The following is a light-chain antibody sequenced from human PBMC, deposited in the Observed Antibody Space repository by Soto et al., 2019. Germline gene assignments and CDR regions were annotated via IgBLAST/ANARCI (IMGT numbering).Light chain of an antibody. CDR2: AAS. Sequence: ALRMTQSPSSLSASTGDRVTITCRASHGISSYLAWYQQKPGKAPKLLIYAASTLQSGVPSRFSGSGSGTDFTLTISCLQSEDFATYYCQQYYSYPRTFGQGTKVDI. V-gene: IGKV1-8*01. CDR1: HGISSY. CDR3: QQYYSYPRT. J-gene: IGKJ1*01.